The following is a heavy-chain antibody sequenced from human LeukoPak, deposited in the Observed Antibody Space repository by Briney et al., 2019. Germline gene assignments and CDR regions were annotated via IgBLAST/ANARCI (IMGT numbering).Heavy chain of an antibody. CDR1: GGSISSGGYY. Sequence: SQTLSLTCTVSGGSISSGGYYWSWLRQHPGEGLEWIGYIYYSGSTYYNPSLKSRVTISVDTSKNQFSLKLSSVTAADTAVYYCATPAVAGPSSFDYWGQGTLVTVSS. J-gene: IGHJ4*02. V-gene: IGHV4-31*03. CDR2: IYYSGST. D-gene: IGHD2-15*01. CDR3: ATPAVAGPSSFDY.